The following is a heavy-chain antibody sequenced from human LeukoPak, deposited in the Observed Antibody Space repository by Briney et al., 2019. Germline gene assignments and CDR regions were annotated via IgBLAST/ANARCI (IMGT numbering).Heavy chain of an antibody. Sequence: SETLSRTCTVSGGSISSYYWSWIRQPPGKGLEWIGHIYGSGSTNYNPSLKSRVTLSVDTSKNQFSLKLSSVTAADTAVYYCAREGTSGTHLNWFDPWGQGTLVTVSS. J-gene: IGHJ5*02. CDR3: AREGTSGTHLNWFDP. CDR2: IYGSGST. CDR1: GGSISSYY. V-gene: IGHV4-59*01. D-gene: IGHD1-1*01.